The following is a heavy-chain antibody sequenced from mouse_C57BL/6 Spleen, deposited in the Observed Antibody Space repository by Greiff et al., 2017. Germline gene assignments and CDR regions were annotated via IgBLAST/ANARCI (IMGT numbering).Heavy chain of an antibody. CDR2: IRLKSDNYAT. V-gene: IGHV6-3*01. CDR3: AGLRAWFAY. J-gene: IGHJ3*01. Sequence: EVKVEESGGGLVQPGGSMKLSCVASGFTFSNYWMNWVRQSPEKGLEWVAQIRLKSDNYATHYAESVKGRFTISRYASKSSVYLQMNNLRAEDTGIYYCAGLRAWFAYWGQGTLVTVSA. CDR1: GFTFSNYW. D-gene: IGHD1-1*01.